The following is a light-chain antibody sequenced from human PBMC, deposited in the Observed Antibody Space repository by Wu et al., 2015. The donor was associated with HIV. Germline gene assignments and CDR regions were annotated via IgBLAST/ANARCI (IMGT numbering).Light chain of an antibody. V-gene: IGKV1-9*01. CDR3: QQLNSYPLT. CDR2: AAS. CDR1: QGISSY. Sequence: DIQLTQSPSFLSASVGDRVTITCRASQGISSYLAWYQQKPGKAPKLLIYAASTLQSGVPSRFSGSGSGTQFTLTISSLQPEDFATYYCQQLNSYPLTFGGGTKVGSK. J-gene: IGKJ4*01.